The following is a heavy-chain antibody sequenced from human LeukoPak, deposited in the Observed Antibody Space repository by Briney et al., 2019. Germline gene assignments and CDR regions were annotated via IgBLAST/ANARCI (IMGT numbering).Heavy chain of an antibody. D-gene: IGHD6-19*01. CDR1: GRSISCSRYY. J-gene: IGHJ5*02. CDR3: AREGGSGRKLNWFDP. Sequence: SETLPHTCSVSGRSISCSRYYLGWTRPPPGEGLEWIGRTYYSGSTYYNPSLKSRVTISVDTSKNQFSLKLSSATAADTAVYYCAREGGSGRKLNWFDPWGQGTLVTVSS. V-gene: IGHV4-39*07. CDR2: TYYSGST.